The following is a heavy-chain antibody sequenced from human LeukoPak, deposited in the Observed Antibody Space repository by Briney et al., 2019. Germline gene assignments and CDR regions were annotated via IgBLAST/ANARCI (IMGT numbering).Heavy chain of an antibody. D-gene: IGHD6-13*01. J-gene: IGHJ5*02. Sequence: GGSPRLSCAASGFTFSSYAMSWVRQAPGRGLEWVSSISSSSSYIYYADSVKGRFTISRDNAKNSLYLQMNSLRAEDTAVYYCARGVQAAAAGTAWSDPWGQGTLVTVSS. CDR1: GFTFSSYA. V-gene: IGHV3-21*01. CDR3: ARGVQAAAAGTAWSDP. CDR2: ISSSSSYI.